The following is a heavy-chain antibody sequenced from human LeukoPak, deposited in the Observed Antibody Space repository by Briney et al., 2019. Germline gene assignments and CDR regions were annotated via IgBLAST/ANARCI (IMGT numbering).Heavy chain of an antibody. V-gene: IGHV4-4*07. CDR1: GGSIGSYY. J-gene: IGHJ4*02. CDR3: ARDRANGVCAD. D-gene: IGHD2-8*01. Sequence: PSETLSLTCTVSGGSIGSYYWSWMRQPAGKGLEWIGRIYTSGSTNYNPSLKSRVTMSVDTSKNQFSLKLSSVTAADTAVYYCARDRANGVCADWGQGTLVTVSS. CDR2: IYTSGST.